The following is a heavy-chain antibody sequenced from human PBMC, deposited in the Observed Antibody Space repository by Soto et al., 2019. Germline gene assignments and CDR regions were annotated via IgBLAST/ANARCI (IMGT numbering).Heavy chain of an antibody. CDR1: GCAFSSYA. Sequence: SVKVTCTASGCAFSSYALSWVRHAPGQGLEWMGGIIPIFGTANYAQKFQGRVTITADESTSTAYMELSSLRSEDTAVDYCARDEITRIVVVHDYYYGMDVCGQGTTVTAP. D-gene: IGHD3-22*01. CDR3: ARDEITRIVVVHDYYYGMDV. J-gene: IGHJ6*02. CDR2: IIPIFGTA. V-gene: IGHV1-69*13.